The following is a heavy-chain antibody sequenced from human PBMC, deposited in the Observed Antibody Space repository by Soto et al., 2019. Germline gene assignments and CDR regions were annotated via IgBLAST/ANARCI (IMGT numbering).Heavy chain of an antibody. CDR1: GGSISSGGYY. CDR2: IYYSGST. V-gene: IGHV4-31*03. J-gene: IGHJ5*02. D-gene: IGHD5-12*01. CDR3: ARAYDNDGGFDP. Sequence: SETLSLTCTVSGGSISSGGYYWSWIPQHPGKGLEWIGYIYYSGSTYYNPSLKSRVTISVDTSKNQFSLKLSSVTAADTAVYYCARAYDNDGGFDPWGQGTLVTVSS.